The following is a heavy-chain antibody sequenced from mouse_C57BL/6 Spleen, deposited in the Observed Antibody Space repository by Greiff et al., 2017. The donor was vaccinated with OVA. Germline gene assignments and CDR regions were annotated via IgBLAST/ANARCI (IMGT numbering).Heavy chain of an antibody. CDR1: GFTFSSYA. D-gene: IGHD2-2*01. J-gene: IGHJ4*01. CDR2: ISSGGDYI. V-gene: IGHV5S21*01. CDR3: TRGWLGDYAMDY. Sequence: EVKLVESGAGLVKPGGSLKLSCAASGFTFSSYAMSWVRQTPEKRLEWVAYISSGGDYIYYADTVKGRFTISRDNARNTLYLQMSSLKSEDTAMYYCTRGWLGDYAMDYWGQGTSVTVSS.